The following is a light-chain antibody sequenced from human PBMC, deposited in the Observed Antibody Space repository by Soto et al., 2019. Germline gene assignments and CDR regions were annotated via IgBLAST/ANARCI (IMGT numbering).Light chain of an antibody. J-gene: IGLJ1*01. Sequence: QAVLTQPASVSGSPGQSITISCSGTSSDVGAYNFVSWYQVHPGRAPKLIISEVTVRPSGVSHRFSGSKSGNSASLTISSLQPEDEADYYCTSYTTTNTPYVFGSGTKLTVL. CDR1: SSDVGAYNF. CDR3: TSYTTTNTPYV. V-gene: IGLV2-14*01. CDR2: EVT.